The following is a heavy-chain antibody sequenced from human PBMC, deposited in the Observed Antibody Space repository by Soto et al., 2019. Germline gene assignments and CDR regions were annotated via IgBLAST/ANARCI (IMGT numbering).Heavy chain of an antibody. V-gene: IGHV1-69*13. Sequence: GASVKVSCKASGGTFSSYAISWVRQAPGQGLEWMGGIIPIFGTANYAQKFQGRVTITADESTSTAYMELSSLRSEDTAVYYCARTTSCYKCYYYYGMDVWGPGPPLTVSS. D-gene: IGHD2-2*02. CDR3: ARTTSCYKCYYYYGMDV. CDR2: IIPIFGTA. CDR1: GGTFSSYA. J-gene: IGHJ6*02.